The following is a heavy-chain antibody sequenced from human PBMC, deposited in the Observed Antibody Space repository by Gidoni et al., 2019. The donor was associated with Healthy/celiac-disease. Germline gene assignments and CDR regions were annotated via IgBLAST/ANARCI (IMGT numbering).Heavy chain of an antibody. J-gene: IGHJ4*02. Sequence: PGQGLEWMGGIIPSVGTANYAQQFQGRATITADNSTSTAYMELSSLRSEDTAVYYCASREYGSGSYYKGDYWGQGTLVTVSS. CDR2: IIPSVGTA. V-gene: IGHV1-69*06. D-gene: IGHD3-10*01. CDR3: ASREYGSGSYYKGDY.